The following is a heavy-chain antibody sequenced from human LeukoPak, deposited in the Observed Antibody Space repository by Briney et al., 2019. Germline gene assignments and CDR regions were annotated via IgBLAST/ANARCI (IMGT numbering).Heavy chain of an antibody. Sequence: ASVKVSCKASGYTFTGYYMHWVRQAPGQGLEWMGWINPNSGGTNYAQKFQGRVTMTRDTSISTAYMELSRLRSDDTAVYYCARDRRHSGGGNWFDPWGQGTLVTVSS. D-gene: IGHD3-16*01. CDR2: INPNSGGT. J-gene: IGHJ5*02. CDR3: ARDRRHSGGGNWFDP. V-gene: IGHV1-2*02. CDR1: GYTFTGYY.